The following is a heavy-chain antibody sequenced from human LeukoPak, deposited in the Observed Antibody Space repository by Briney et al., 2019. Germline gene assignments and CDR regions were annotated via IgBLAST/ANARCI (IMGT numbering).Heavy chain of an antibody. J-gene: IGHJ4*02. CDR1: GFTFSSYA. Sequence: PGGSLRLSCAASGFTFSSYAMHWVRQAPGKGLEWVAVISYDGSNKYYADSVKGRFTISRDNSNNTLYLQMNSLRAEDTAVYYCARDLHDSTLDYWGQGTLVTVSS. CDR2: ISYDGSNK. D-gene: IGHD3-22*01. CDR3: ARDLHDSTLDY. V-gene: IGHV3-30*01.